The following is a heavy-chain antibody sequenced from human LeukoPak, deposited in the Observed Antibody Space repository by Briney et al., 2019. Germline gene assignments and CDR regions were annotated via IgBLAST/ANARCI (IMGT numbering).Heavy chain of an antibody. CDR3: AREDYGDNYFDY. CDR1: GLTVSSNY. V-gene: IGHV3-53*01. CDR2: IYSGGST. J-gene: IGHJ4*02. Sequence: GGSLRLSCAASGLTVSSNYMSWVRQAPGKGLEWVSVIYSGGSTYYADSVKGRFTISRDNSKNTLYLQMNSLRAEDTAVYYCAREDYGDNYFDYWGQGTLVTVSS. D-gene: IGHD4-17*01.